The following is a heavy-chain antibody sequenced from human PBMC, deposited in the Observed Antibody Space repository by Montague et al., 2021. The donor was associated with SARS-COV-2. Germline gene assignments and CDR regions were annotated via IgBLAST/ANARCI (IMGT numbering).Heavy chain of an antibody. V-gene: IGHV4-39*02. Sequence: SETLSLTCSVSSGSIISSGYYWGWIRQPPGKELEWIGTIYYSGTTXYXXXXQXRGTISVDTSKNHLSLRLSSVTAADTAVYFCARGMIRGVTTPFDYWGQGSQVTVSS. CDR2: IYYSGTT. CDR3: ARGMIRGVTTPFDY. J-gene: IGHJ4*02. CDR1: SGSIISSGYY. D-gene: IGHD3-10*01.